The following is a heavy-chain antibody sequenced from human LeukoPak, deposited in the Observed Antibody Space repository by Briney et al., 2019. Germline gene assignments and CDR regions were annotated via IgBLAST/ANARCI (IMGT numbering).Heavy chain of an antibody. Sequence: SETLSLTCTVSGGSISSYYWSWIRQPPGKGLEWIGYIYYSGSTNYNPSLKSRVTISVDTSKKQFSLRLSSVTAADTAVYYCARVSGYDWESFYDYWGQGTLVTVSS. D-gene: IGHD5-12*01. CDR3: ARVSGYDWESFYDY. J-gene: IGHJ4*02. CDR1: GGSISSYY. CDR2: IYYSGST. V-gene: IGHV4-59*01.